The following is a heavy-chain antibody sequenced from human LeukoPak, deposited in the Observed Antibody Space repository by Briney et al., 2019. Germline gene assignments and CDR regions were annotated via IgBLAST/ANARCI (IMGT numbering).Heavy chain of an antibody. CDR2: IYYSGST. V-gene: IGHV4-39*01. D-gene: IGHD6-19*01. CDR3: ARPGSGIAVAVYY. CDR1: GGSISSSSYY. Sequence: SETLSLTCTVSGGSISSSSYYWGWIRQPPGKRLEWIGSIYYSGSTYYNPSLKSRVTISVDTSKNQFSLKLRSVTAADTAVYYCARPGSGIAVAVYYWGQGTLVTVSS. J-gene: IGHJ4*02.